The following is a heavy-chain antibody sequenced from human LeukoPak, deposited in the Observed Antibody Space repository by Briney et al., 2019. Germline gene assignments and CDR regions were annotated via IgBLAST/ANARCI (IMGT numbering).Heavy chain of an antibody. D-gene: IGHD1-26*01. CDR2: IYPGDSDT. V-gene: IGHV5-51*01. J-gene: IGHJ3*02. CDR1: GYSFIKYW. Sequence: GESLKISCKGSGYSFIKYWIGWVRQMPGKGLEWMGIIYPGDSDTRYSPSFQGQVTISADKSISTAYLQWSSLKASDTAMYYCAGSIVGATMPDAFDIWGQGTMVTVSS. CDR3: AGSIVGATMPDAFDI.